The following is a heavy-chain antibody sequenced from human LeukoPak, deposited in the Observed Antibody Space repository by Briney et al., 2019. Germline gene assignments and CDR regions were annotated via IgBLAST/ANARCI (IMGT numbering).Heavy chain of an antibody. CDR1: GLAFNMYG. V-gene: IGHV3-23*01. D-gene: IGHD1-14*01. CDR3: AKNPRPEGWIYFDS. J-gene: IGHJ4*02. CDR2: ISGSGGRT. Sequence: GGSLRLSCAATGLAFNMYGMRWVRQAPGKGLEWVSTISGSGGRTYYADSVKGRFTISGDNSKNTLSLQMNSLTAEDTAVYYCAKNPRPEGWIYFDSWGQGILVTVSS.